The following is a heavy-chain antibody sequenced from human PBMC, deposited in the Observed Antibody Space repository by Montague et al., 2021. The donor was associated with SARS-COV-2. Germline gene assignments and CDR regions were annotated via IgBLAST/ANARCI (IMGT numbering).Heavy chain of an antibody. Sequence: SETLSLTCSVSGGSITNSNYYWVWIRQPPGKGLEWIGRIFYKGSTYYNPYSESRLTLSLDTSKNQFSLRLRSVTAADTAVYFCARLSWIPTAEPPTSDYWGQGALVTISS. D-gene: IGHD5-18*01. CDR1: GGSITNSNYY. V-gene: IGHV4-39*01. J-gene: IGHJ4*02. CDR2: IFYKGST. CDR3: ARLSWIPTAEPPTSDY.